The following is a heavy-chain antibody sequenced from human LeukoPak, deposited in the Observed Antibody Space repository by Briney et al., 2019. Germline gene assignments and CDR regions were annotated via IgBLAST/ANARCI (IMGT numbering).Heavy chain of an antibody. V-gene: IGHV6-1*01. J-gene: IGHJ3*02. CDR3: ARGVGGGAFDI. Sequence: SQALSLTCAISGGSVSSNSAAGNWIRQSPSRGLEWLGRTYYRSKWYKDYAVSVRSRITPNSDTSKNQFSLQLNSVTPEDTAVYYCARGVGGGAFDIWGQGTMVTVSS. D-gene: IGHD1-26*01. CDR2: TYYRSKWYK. CDR1: GGSVSSNSAA.